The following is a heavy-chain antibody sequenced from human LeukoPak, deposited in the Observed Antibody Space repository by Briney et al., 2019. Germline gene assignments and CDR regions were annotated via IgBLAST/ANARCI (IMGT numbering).Heavy chain of an antibody. Sequence: GGSLRLSCAASGFTFSSYWMHWVRQVPGKGLVWVSRIKSDGRSTSYADSVKGRVTISRDNAKNTLYLQMNSLRAEDTAVYYCARTEYYYDSSGYYPYFDYWGQGTLVTVSS. J-gene: IGHJ4*02. CDR3: ARTEYYYDSSGYYPYFDY. V-gene: IGHV3-74*01. CDR1: GFTFSSYW. CDR2: IKSDGRST. D-gene: IGHD3-22*01.